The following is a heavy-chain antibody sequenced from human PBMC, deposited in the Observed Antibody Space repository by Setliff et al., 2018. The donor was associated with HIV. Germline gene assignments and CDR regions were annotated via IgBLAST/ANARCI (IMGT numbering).Heavy chain of an antibody. CDR2: IKQDGSEK. CDR3: TTEGGGGYNFRGYFDY. J-gene: IGHJ4*02. V-gene: IGHV3-7*03. D-gene: IGHD5-12*01. CDR1: GFTFSSYW. Sequence: PGGSLRLSCAASGFTFSSYWMSWVRQAPGKGLEWVANIKQDGSEKYYVDSVKGRFTISRDNAKNSPYLQMNSLRAEDTAVYYCTTEGGGGYNFRGYFDYWGQGTLVTVSS.